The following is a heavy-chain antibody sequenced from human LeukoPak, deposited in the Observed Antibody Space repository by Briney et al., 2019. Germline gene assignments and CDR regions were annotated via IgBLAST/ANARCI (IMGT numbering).Heavy chain of an antibody. CDR3: ARVLRGVIPPRFDP. J-gene: IGHJ5*02. CDR1: GGTFSSYA. Sequence: SVKVSCKSSGGTFSSYAISWVRQAPGQGLEGMGGIIPIFGTANYAQKLQGRLTITADESSSKAYMELSSLRSEDTAVYYCARVLRGVIPPRFDPWGQGTMVTVSS. D-gene: IGHD3-10*01. CDR2: IIPIFGTA. V-gene: IGHV1-69*13.